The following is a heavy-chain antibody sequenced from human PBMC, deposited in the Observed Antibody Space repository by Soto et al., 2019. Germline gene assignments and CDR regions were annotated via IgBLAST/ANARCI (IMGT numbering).Heavy chain of an antibody. CDR1: GFTFSSYA. CDR3: AKGPHYHGSGSQYGMDV. D-gene: IGHD3-10*01. Sequence: EVQLLESGGGLVQPGGSLRLSCAASGFTFSSYAMSWVRQAPGKGLEWVSAISGSGGSTYYADSVKGRFTISRDNSKNTLYLQMNSLRAEDTAVYYCAKGPHYHGSGSQYGMDVWGQGTTVTVSS. V-gene: IGHV3-23*01. J-gene: IGHJ6*02. CDR2: ISGSGGST.